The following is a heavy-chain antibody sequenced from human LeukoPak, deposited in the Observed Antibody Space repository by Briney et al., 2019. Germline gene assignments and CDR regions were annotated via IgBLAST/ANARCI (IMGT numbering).Heavy chain of an antibody. D-gene: IGHD2-21*01. J-gene: IGHJ6*03. CDR3: TTRIPLNYYYYYMDV. CDR1: GFTFSSYS. V-gene: IGHV3-15*01. Sequence: GGSLRLSCAAAGFTFSSYSMSWVRQAPGKGLEWVGRIKSKTDGGTTDYAAPVKGRFTISRDDSKNTLYLQMNSLKTEDTAVYYCTTRIPLNYYYYYMDVWGKGTTVTISS. CDR2: IKSKTDGGTT.